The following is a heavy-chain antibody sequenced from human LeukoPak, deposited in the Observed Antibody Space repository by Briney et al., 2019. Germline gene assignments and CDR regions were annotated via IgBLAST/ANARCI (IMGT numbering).Heavy chain of an antibody. J-gene: IGHJ4*02. CDR3: ARAPYSYGYFRNDY. V-gene: IGHV3-7*05. Sequence: WGSLRLSCAASGFTFSSDWMNWVRQAPGEGLEWVAKIKQDGSEKYYVDSVKGRFTTSRDNAKNSLYLQMNSLRAEDTAVYYCARAPYSYGYFRNDYWGQGTLVSVSS. CDR1: GFTFSSDW. CDR2: IKQDGSEK. D-gene: IGHD5-18*01.